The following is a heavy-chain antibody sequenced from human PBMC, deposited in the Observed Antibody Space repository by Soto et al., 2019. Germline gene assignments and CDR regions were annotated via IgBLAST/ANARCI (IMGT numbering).Heavy chain of an antibody. CDR1: GRSFSGYY. D-gene: IGHD3-10*01. J-gene: IGHJ6*02. V-gene: IGHV4-34*01. CDR3: ARNVLLWFGELLPRGMDV. CDR2: INHSGST. Sequence: SETLSLTCAVNGRSFSGYYWSWIRRPPGKGLEWIGEINHSGSTNYNPSLKSRVTISVDTSKNQFSLKLSSVTAADTAVYYCARNVLLWFGELLPRGMDVWGQGTTVTV.